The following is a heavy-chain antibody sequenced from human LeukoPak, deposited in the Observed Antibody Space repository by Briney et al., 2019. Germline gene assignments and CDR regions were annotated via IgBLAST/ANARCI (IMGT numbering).Heavy chain of an antibody. D-gene: IGHD5-18*01. J-gene: IGHJ4*02. Sequence: PSETLSLTCTVSGDSLSTYYWSWIRQPPGKGLEWIGYIYYSGSTNYNPSLKSRVTISVNTSKNQFSLKLSSVTAADTAVYYCARSKDSGYSYGFYWGQGTLVTVSS. CDR3: ARSKDSGYSYGFY. V-gene: IGHV4-59*01. CDR1: GDSLSTYY. CDR2: IYYSGST.